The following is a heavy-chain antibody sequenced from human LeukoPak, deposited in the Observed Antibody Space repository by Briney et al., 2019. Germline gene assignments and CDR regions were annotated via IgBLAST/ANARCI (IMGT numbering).Heavy chain of an antibody. V-gene: IGHV4-4*07. Sequence: PSETLSLTCTVSGGSISSYYWSWIRQPAGKGLEWIGRIYTSGSTNYNPSLKSRVTMSVDTSKNQFSLKLSSVTAADTAVYYCARVSCSSTSCSWYYFDYWGQGTLVTVSS. J-gene: IGHJ4*02. CDR1: GGSISSYY. CDR2: IYTSGST. D-gene: IGHD2-2*01. CDR3: ARVSCSSTSCSWYYFDY.